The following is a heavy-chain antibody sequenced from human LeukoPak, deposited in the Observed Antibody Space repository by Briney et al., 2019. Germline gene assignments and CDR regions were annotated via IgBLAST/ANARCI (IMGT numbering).Heavy chain of an antibody. V-gene: IGHV4-59*01. CDR2: ILYSGAT. J-gene: IGHJ3*02. CDR3: ARRAFAEFAFDI. Sequence: SETLSLTCTVSGGSINNYYWSWMRQSPEKGLGWIGYILYSGATNYNPSFKSRLTISVDTSKNQFSLRLTSVTAADTAVYFCARRAFAEFAFDIWGQGAMVTVSS. D-gene: IGHD2-21*01. CDR1: GGSINNYY.